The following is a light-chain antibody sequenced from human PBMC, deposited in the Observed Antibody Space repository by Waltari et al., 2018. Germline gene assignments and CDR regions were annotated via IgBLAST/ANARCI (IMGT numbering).Light chain of an antibody. CDR1: SSDVGGYNY. V-gene: IGLV2-14*01. CDR3: SSYTSSNGV. Sequence: QSALTQPASVSGSPGQSITISCTGTSSDVGGYNYVSWYQQHPAKAPKLMIYEVSTRPSGVSNRFSGSKSGNTASLTISGLQAEDEADYYCSSYTSSNGVFGTGTKVTVL. CDR2: EVS. J-gene: IGLJ1*01.